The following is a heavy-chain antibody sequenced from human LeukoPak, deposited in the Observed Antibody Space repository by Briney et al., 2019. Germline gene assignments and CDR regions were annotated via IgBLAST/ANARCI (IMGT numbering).Heavy chain of an antibody. Sequence: SETLSLTCTVSGGSINSRDYYWAWIRQPPGKGLEWIGSIHYNGSTYYNSSLKSRVTISVDTSKNQFSLRLSCVKAADTAVYYCARVRVGAFDIWGQGTMVTVSS. V-gene: IGHV4-39*07. J-gene: IGHJ3*02. CDR3: ARVRVGAFDI. CDR2: IHYNGST. CDR1: GGSINSRDYY.